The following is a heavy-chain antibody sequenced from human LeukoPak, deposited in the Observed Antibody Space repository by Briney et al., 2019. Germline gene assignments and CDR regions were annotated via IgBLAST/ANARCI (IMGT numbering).Heavy chain of an antibody. CDR2: IYSGGST. V-gene: IGHV3-53*01. Sequence: GGSLRLSCAASGSTVSSNYMSWVRQAPGKGLEWVSVIYSGGSTYYADSVKGRFTISRDNSKNTLYLQMNSLRAEDTAVYYCARVYSGYDSCYFDYWGQGTLVTVSS. CDR1: GSTVSSNY. J-gene: IGHJ4*02. D-gene: IGHD5-12*01. CDR3: ARVYSGYDSCYFDY.